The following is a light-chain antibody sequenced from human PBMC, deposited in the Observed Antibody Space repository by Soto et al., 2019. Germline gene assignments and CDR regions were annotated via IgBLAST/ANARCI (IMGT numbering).Light chain of an antibody. CDR2: GAS. CDR3: HQYNHWPALYT. V-gene: IGKV3-15*01. J-gene: IGKJ2*01. CDR1: QSVSSN. Sequence: EIVMTQSPATLSVSPGERATLSCRASQSVSSNFAWYQQKPGQAPRLLIYGASTRATGIPARFSGSASGTEFTLTISSLQSEDFAVYYCHQYNHWPALYTFGQGTKLEIK.